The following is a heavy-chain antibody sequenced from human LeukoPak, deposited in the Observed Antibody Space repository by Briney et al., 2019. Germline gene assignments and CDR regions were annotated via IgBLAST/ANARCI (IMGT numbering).Heavy chain of an antibody. D-gene: IGHD2-2*01. CDR1: GGSISSYY. V-gene: IGHV4-4*07. CDR2: IYTSGST. Sequence: SETLSLTCTVSGGSISSYYWSWIRQSAGKGLEWIGRIYTSGSTNYNPSLKSRVTMSVDTSKNQFSLKLSSVTAADTAVYYCAKGGYQLPTDAFDIWGQGTMVTVSS. J-gene: IGHJ3*02. CDR3: AKGGYQLPTDAFDI.